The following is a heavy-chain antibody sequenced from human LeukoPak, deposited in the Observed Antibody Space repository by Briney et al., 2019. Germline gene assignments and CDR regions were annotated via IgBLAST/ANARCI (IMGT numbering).Heavy chain of an antibody. CDR2: FDPEDVET. V-gene: IGHV1-24*01. Sequence: RASVKVSCKVSGNTFTDLSMNWVRQAPRKGLEWMGGFDPEDVETIYAQKFQGRVTMTEDTSTATAYMELSSLRPDDTAVYYCATDFYRGRQFDYWGQGTLVTVSS. D-gene: IGHD2/OR15-2a*01. CDR1: GNTFTDLS. J-gene: IGHJ4*02. CDR3: ATDFYRGRQFDY.